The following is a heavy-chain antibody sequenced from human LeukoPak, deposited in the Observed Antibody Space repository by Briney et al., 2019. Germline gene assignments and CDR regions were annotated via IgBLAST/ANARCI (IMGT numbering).Heavy chain of an antibody. D-gene: IGHD1-7*01. CDR2: IFYSGST. V-gene: IGHV4-30-4*08. J-gene: IGHJ4*02. Sequence: SETLSLTCTVSGGSISSGDYYWSWIRQPPGKGLEWIGYIFYSGSTYYNPSLKSRVTISVDTSKNQFSLKLSSVTAADTAVYYCARENNWNYHFDYWGQGTLVTVSS. CDR3: ARENNWNYHFDY. CDR1: GGSISSGDYY.